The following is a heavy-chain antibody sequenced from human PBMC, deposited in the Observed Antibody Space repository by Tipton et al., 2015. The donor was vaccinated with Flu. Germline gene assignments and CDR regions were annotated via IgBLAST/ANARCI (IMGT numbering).Heavy chain of an antibody. V-gene: IGHV5-51*03. CDR2: IYPGDSDT. CDR1: GYSFTSYW. CDR3: VRPIAPPQRLVPY. D-gene: IGHD6-19*01. Sequence: VQLVQSGPEVKKPGESLKISCKGSGYSFTSYWIGWVRQMPGKGLEWMGIIYPGDSDTRYSPSFQGQVTISADKSISAAYLKWSSLNASDTAMYYCVRPIAPPQRLVPYWGQGTLVTASS. J-gene: IGHJ4*02.